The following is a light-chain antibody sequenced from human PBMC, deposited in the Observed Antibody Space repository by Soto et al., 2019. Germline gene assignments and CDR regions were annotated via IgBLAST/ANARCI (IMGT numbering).Light chain of an antibody. CDR2: AAS. Sequence: DIQMTQSPSSLSASVGDRVTITCRTSQSIRSSLNWYQQKPGKAPNLLIYAASRLQSGVPSRFSGSRSGTDFTLTISSLQPEDFATYYCQQSYSRVTFGQGTKVDIK. CDR1: QSIRSS. CDR3: QQSYSRVT. J-gene: IGKJ1*01. V-gene: IGKV1-39*01.